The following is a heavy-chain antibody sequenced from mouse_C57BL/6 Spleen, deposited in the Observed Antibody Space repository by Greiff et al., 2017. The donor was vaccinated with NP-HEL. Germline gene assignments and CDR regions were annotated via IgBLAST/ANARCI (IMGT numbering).Heavy chain of an antibody. V-gene: IGHV5-4*03. Sequence: EVMLVESGGGLVKPGGSLKLSCAASGFTFSSYAMSWVRQTPEKRLEWVATISDGGSYTYYPDNVKGRFTISRDNAKNNLYLQMSHLKSEDTAMYYCARHRHVGSFYYFDDWGQGTTLTVSS. CDR2: ISDGGSYT. J-gene: IGHJ2*01. CDR1: GFTFSSYA. CDR3: ARHRHVGSFYYFDD. D-gene: IGHD1-1*01.